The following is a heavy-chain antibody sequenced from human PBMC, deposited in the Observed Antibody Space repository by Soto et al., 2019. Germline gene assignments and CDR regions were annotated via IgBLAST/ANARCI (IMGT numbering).Heavy chain of an antibody. J-gene: IGHJ6*03. CDR2: IYYSGST. CDR3: ARGYSYGDVYYYYYYMDV. CDR1: GGSISSGGYY. Sequence: SETLSLTCTVSGGSISSGGYYWSWIRQHPGKGLEWIGYIYYSGSTYYNPSLKSRVTISVDTSKNQFSLKLSSVTAADTAVYCCARGYSYGDVYYYYYYMDVWGKGTTVTVSS. V-gene: IGHV4-31*03. D-gene: IGHD5-18*01.